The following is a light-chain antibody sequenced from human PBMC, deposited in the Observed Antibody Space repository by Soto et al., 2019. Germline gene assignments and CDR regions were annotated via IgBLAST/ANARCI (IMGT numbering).Light chain of an antibody. CDR3: GTWDSSLSAVV. Sequence: QSVLTQPPSVSAAPGRRVTISCSGSSSNVGENFVSWYQQLPGTAPRLLIYDNNKRPSGVPDRFSGSKSGTSASLGITGLQTGDEADYYCGTWDSSLSAVVFGGGTKVTVL. J-gene: IGLJ2*01. CDR1: SSNVGENF. CDR2: DNN. V-gene: IGLV1-51*01.